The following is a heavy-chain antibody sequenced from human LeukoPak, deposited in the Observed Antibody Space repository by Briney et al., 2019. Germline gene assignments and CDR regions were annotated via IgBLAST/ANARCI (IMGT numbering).Heavy chain of an antibody. CDR2: VSSSTSYI. Sequence: GGSLRLSCAASGFTLSDYSMNWVRQAPGNGLEWVSCVSSSTSYISYADSVKGRFTISRDNSKNTLYLQMNSLRAEDTAVYYCAKASAMIVVVSKRFDYWGQGTLVTVSS. V-gene: IGHV3-21*04. CDR1: GFTLSDYS. CDR3: AKASAMIVVVSKRFDY. D-gene: IGHD3-22*01. J-gene: IGHJ4*02.